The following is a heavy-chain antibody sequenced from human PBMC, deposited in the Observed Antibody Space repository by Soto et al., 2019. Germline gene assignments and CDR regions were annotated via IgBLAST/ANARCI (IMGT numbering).Heavy chain of an antibody. Sequence: PSETLSLTCAVYGGSFSGYYWSWIRQPPEKGLEWIGEINHSGSTNYNPSLKSRLTISVDRSKNQFSLQLTSVTAEDTAVYYCATSYGNAWYTYWGQGTQVTVSS. V-gene: IGHV4-34*01. CDR2: INHSGST. CDR3: ATSYGNAWYTY. CDR1: GGSFSGYY. J-gene: IGHJ4*02. D-gene: IGHD6-13*01.